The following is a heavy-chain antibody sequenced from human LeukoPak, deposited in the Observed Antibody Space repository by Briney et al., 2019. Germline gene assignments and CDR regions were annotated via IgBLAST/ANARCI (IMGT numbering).Heavy chain of an antibody. D-gene: IGHD3-16*01. V-gene: IGHV3-48*01. CDR2: ISSFSGTI. J-gene: IGHJ4*02. CDR3: ARDQGGVGY. CDR1: GITFSSYS. Sequence: GGSLRLSCVASGITFSSYSMNWVRQAPGKGLEWVSYISSFSGTINYADSVKGRFTISRDNAKNSLYLQMNSLRAEDTAVYYCARDQGGVGYWGQGTLVTVSS.